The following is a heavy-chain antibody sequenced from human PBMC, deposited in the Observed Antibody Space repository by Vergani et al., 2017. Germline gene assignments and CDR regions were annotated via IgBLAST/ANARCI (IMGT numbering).Heavy chain of an antibody. V-gene: IGHV1-69*04. J-gene: IGHJ6*03. D-gene: IGHD6-13*01. CDR3: AQSRYSKAYYYMDV. CDR1: GGTFSSYA. CDR2: IIPILGIA. Sequence: QVQLVQSGAEVKKPGSSVTVSCKASGGTFSSYAISWVRQAPGQGLEWMGRIIPILGIANYAQKFQGRVTITADKSTSTAYMELSSLRSEDTAVYYCAQSRYSKAYYYMDVWGKGTTVTVSS.